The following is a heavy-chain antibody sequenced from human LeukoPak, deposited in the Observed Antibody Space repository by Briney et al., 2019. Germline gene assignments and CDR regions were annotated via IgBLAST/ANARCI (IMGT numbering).Heavy chain of an antibody. Sequence: VASVKVSCKASGGTFSSYAISWVRQAPGQALEWMGGIIPIFGTANYAQKFQGRVTITTDESTSTAYMELSSLRSEDTAVYYCARASSIAARLLDYWGQGTLVTVSS. D-gene: IGHD6-6*01. J-gene: IGHJ4*02. CDR1: GGTFSSYA. CDR3: ARASSIAARLLDY. V-gene: IGHV1-69*05. CDR2: IIPIFGTA.